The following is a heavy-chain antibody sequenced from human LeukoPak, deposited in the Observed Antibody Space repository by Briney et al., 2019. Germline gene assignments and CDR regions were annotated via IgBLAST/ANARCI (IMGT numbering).Heavy chain of an antibody. D-gene: IGHD3-3*01. CDR1: GFTFSSFA. V-gene: IGHV3-23*01. CDR2: ISASGGST. J-gene: IGHJ6*02. CDR3: AKGGFGVVRYYYGMDV. Sequence: PGGSLRLSCAASGFTFSSFATSWVRQAPGKGLEWVSGISASGGSTYYADSVKGRFTISRDNSKNTLYLQMNSLRAEDTAVYYCAKGGFGVVRYYYGMDVWGQGTTVTVSS.